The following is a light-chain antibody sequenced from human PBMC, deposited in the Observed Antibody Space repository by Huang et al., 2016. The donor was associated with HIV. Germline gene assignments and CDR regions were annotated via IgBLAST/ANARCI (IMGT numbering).Light chain of an antibody. V-gene: IGKV1-39*01. CDR1: QNINTY. CDR3: QQGYSALIT. Sequence: DILLTQSPSSLSASVGDRVTITCRASQNINTYLNWYQQKPGKAPNLLIHSASTLQTGVPSRFSGSGSGTDFTLTVNSLQPEDSATYCCQQGYSALITFGQGTRL. CDR2: SAS. J-gene: IGKJ5*01.